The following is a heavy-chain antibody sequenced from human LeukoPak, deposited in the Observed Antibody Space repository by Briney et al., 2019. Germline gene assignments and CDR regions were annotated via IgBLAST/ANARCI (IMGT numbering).Heavy chain of an antibody. V-gene: IGHV4-59*01. CDR1: GGSISSYY. CDR3: ARRQRNWFDP. J-gene: IGHJ5*02. Sequence: PSETLSLTCTVSGGSISSYYWSWIRQPPGKGLEWIGYIYYSGSTNYNPSLKSRVTISVDTFKNQFSLKLSSVTAADTAVYYCARRQRNWFDPWGQGTLVTVSS. CDR2: IYYSGST.